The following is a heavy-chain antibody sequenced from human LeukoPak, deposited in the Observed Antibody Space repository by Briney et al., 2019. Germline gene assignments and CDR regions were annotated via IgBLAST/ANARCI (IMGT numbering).Heavy chain of an antibody. CDR1: GYTFTSYY. Sequence: ASVKVSCKASGYTFTSYYMHWVRQAPGQGLEWMGIINPSGGSTSYAQKFQGRVTMTRGTSTSTVYMELSSLRSEDTAVYYCARANAGNYYYDSSGYYYPLDYWGQGTLVTVSS. V-gene: IGHV1-46*01. D-gene: IGHD3-22*01. J-gene: IGHJ4*02. CDR3: ARANAGNYYYDSSGYYYPLDY. CDR2: INPSGGST.